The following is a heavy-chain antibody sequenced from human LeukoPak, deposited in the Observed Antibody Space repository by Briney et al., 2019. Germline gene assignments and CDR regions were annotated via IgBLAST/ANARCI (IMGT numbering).Heavy chain of an antibody. V-gene: IGHV3-74*01. J-gene: IGHJ6*02. CDR1: GFTFSPYW. CDR3: ARDSNYGMDV. Sequence: GGSLRLSCAASGFTFSPYWMHWVRQAPGKGLVWVSHINTDGSSTTYADSVKGRFTISRDNAKSTLYLLMNSLRAEDTAVYYCARDSNYGMDVWGQGTTVTVPS. CDR2: INTDGSST. D-gene: IGHD2/OR15-2a*01.